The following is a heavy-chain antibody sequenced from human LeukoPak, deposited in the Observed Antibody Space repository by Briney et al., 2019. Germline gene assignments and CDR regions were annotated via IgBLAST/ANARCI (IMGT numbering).Heavy chain of an antibody. D-gene: IGHD6-19*01. CDR2: THSNGDT. V-gene: IGHV4-59*01. CDR3: ARGGWSLDD. J-gene: IGHJ4*02. CDR1: GGSISSYY. Sequence: SETLSLTCTVSGGSISSYYWSWIRQPPGKGLEWIGYTHSNGDTNYNPSLKSRVTISVDTSQSQFSLRLNSVTAADAAMYHCARGGWSLDDWGQGSLVAVSS.